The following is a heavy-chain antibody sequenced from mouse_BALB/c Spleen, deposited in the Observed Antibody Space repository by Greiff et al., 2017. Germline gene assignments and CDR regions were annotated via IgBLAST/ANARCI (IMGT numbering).Heavy chain of an antibody. Sequence: EVKLMESGGGLVKPGGSLKLSCAASGFAFSSYDMSWVRQTPEKRLEWVAYISSGGGSTYYPDTVKGRFTISRDNAKNTLYLQMSSLKSEDTAMYYCARRGNYVDYWGQGTTLTVSS. V-gene: IGHV5-12-1*01. CDR2: ISSGGGST. CDR1: GFAFSSYD. J-gene: IGHJ2*01. CDR3: ARRGNYVDY.